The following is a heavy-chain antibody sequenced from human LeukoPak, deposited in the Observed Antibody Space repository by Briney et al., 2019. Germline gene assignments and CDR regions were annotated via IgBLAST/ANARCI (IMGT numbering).Heavy chain of an antibody. J-gene: IGHJ3*02. CDR3: ARVGRYYDSSGDAFDI. V-gene: IGHV4-59*01. CDR1: GGSISSYY. CDR2: IYYSGST. D-gene: IGHD3-22*01. Sequence: SETLSLTCTVSGGSISSYYWSWIRQPPGKGLEWNGDIYYSGSTNYNPSLKSRVTISVGTSKNQFSLKLSSVTAADTAVYYCARVGRYYDSSGDAFDIWGQGTMVTVSS.